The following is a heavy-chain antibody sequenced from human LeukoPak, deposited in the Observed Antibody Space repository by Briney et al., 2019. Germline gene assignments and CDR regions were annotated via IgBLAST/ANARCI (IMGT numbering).Heavy chain of an antibody. CDR3: ARDPALVVVTAPDY. V-gene: IGHV3-30-3*01. J-gene: IGHJ4*02. D-gene: IGHD2-21*02. CDR1: GYTFSSYA. Sequence: GGSLRLPCAASGYTFSSYAMHWVRQAPGKGLKWVAVISYDGSNKYYADSVKGRFTISRDNFKNTLYLQMNSLRAEDTAVYYCARDPALVVVTAPDYWGQGTLVTVSS. CDR2: ISYDGSNK.